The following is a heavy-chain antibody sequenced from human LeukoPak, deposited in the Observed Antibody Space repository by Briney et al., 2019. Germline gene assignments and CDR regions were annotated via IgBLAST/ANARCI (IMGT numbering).Heavy chain of an antibody. D-gene: IGHD5-24*01. J-gene: IGHJ4*02. CDR2: MNPSSGNT. CDR3: ARGKPMATSHLDY. V-gene: IGHV1-8*03. CDR1: GYTFTSYD. Sequence: GASVKVSCKASGYTFTSYDINWVRQATGQGLEWMGWMNPSSGNTGYAQKFQGRVTITRNTSISTAYMELSSLRSEDTAVYYCARGKPMATSHLDYWGQGTLVTVSS.